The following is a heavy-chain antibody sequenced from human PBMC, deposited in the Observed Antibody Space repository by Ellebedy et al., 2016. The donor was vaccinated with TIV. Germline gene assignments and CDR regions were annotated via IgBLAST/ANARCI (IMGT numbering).Heavy chain of an antibody. CDR1: AFISFNFA. D-gene: IGHD7-27*01. Sequence: GESLKISXGVSAFISFNFAMSGVRQTPGKGLEWVANMKQDGSEKFYVDSVNGRFTISRDNAKNSLYLHLSSLRPEDTAVYYCARLNWGRFAFDFWGQGTLVTVSS. CDR3: ARLNWGRFAFDF. J-gene: IGHJ5*01. V-gene: IGHV3-7*01. CDR2: MKQDGSEK.